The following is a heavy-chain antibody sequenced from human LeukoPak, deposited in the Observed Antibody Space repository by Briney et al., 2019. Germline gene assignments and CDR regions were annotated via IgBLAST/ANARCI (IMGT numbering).Heavy chain of an antibody. V-gene: IGHV4-38-2*02. CDR3: ARDLAAAGLDAFDI. J-gene: IGHJ3*02. CDR2: IYHSGST. Sequence: KPSETLSLTCTVSGYSISSGYYWGWIRQPPGKGLEWIGSIYHSGSTYYNPSLKSRVTISVDTSKNQFSLKLSSVTAADTAVYYCARDLAAAGLDAFDIWGQGTMVAVSS. CDR1: GYSISSGYY. D-gene: IGHD6-13*01.